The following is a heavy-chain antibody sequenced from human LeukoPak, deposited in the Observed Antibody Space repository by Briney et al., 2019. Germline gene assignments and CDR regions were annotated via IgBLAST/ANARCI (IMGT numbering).Heavy chain of an antibody. D-gene: IGHD2-2*01. Sequence: GRSLRLSCAASGFTFSSYGMHWVRQAPGKGLEWVAVIWYDGSNKYYADSVKGRFTISRDNSKNTLYLQMNGLRAEDTAVYYCARQRGYCSSTSCSYYGMDVWGQGTTVTVSS. V-gene: IGHV3-33*01. CDR1: GFTFSSYG. CDR3: ARQRGYCSSTSCSYYGMDV. CDR2: IWYDGSNK. J-gene: IGHJ6*02.